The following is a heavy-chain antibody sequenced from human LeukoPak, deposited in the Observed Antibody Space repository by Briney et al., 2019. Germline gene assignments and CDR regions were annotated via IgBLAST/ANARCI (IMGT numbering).Heavy chain of an antibody. CDR1: GFTFSSYW. V-gene: IGHV3-7*01. J-gene: IGHJ4*02. CDR2: IKEDRSEK. D-gene: IGHD3-3*01. CDR3: AKVGYDFWSGRITYYFDY. Sequence: GGSLRLSCAASGFTFSSYWMSWVRQAPGKGLEWVADIKEDRSEKYYVDSVKGRFTISRDNSKNTLYLQMNSLRAEDTAVYYCAKVGYDFWSGRITYYFDYWGQGTLVTVSS.